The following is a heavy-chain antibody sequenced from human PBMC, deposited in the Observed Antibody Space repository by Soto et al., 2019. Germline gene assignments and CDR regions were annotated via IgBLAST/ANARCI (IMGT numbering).Heavy chain of an antibody. CDR3: ARGSGSFVYGMDV. V-gene: IGHV1-46*01. Sequence: QVQLVQSGAEVKKPGASVKVSCNASGYTLSDYFMHWVRQAPGQGLEWMGTINPRGGTTRYAQNFKVRVTMTSDTSTSTVYMELSSLRSDDTAVFYCARGSGSFVYGMDVWGQGTTVTVSS. D-gene: IGHD3-10*01. CDR2: INPRGGTT. CDR1: GYTLSDYF. J-gene: IGHJ6*02.